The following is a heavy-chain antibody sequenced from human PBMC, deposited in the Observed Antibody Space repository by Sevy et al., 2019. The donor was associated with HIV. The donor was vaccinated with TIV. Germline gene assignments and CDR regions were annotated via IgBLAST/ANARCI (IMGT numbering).Heavy chain of an antibody. J-gene: IGHJ4*02. CDR1: GFTFSRYE. D-gene: IGHD3-10*01. V-gene: IGHV3-30-3*01. CDR3: ARIGMGQTYGTPPWY. Sequence: GGSLRLSCAVSGFTFSRYEMHWVRQAPGKGLEWVAAMSYDGGNKYYADSVKGRFTISRDNSKNTLFLHMNSLRAEDTAVYYCARIGMGQTYGTPPWYWGQGTLVTVSS. CDR2: MSYDGGNK.